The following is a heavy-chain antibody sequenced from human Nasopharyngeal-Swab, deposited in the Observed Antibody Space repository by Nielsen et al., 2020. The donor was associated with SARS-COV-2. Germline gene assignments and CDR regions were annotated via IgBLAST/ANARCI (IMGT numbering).Heavy chain of an antibody. CDR3: ARPLSRDSTWTTEANWFDP. CDR1: GLTVSSTY. J-gene: IGHJ5*02. D-gene: IGHD6-13*01. Sequence: GGSLRLSCAVSGLTVSSTYMSWVRQAPGKGLEWVSVTEIGGTTYYADSVKGRFTISRDNSENTVYLQMNSLRAEDTALYHCARPLSRDSTWTTEANWFDPWGQGTLVTVSS. V-gene: IGHV3-53*01. CDR2: TEIGGTT.